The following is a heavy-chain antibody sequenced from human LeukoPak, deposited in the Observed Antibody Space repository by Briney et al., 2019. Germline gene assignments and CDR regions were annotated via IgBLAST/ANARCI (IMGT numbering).Heavy chain of an antibody. V-gene: IGHV4-39*01. CDR1: GGSISSSSYY. D-gene: IGHD1-26*01. J-gene: IGHJ4*02. CDR2: IYYSGST. CDR3: AERVGAQDY. Sequence: SETLSLTCTVSGGSISSSSYYWGWIRQPPGKGLEWIGSIYYSGSTYYNPSLKSRVTISVDTSKNQFSLKLSSVTAADTAVYYCAERVGAQDYWGQGTLVTVSS.